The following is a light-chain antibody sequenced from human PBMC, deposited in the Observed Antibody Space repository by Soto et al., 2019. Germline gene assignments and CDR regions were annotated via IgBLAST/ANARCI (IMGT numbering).Light chain of an antibody. J-gene: IGKJ1*01. Sequence: VLRQTEGSIALSGPGVAPVGRSVIQTISKSDLAWYQQKPGQPPRLLVYAASSRATGIPARFSGSGSGTDFALAIRRLEPEDFAIYYCQQYGSPRGTFGQGTKV. CDR2: AAS. CDR3: QQYGSPRGT. V-gene: IGKV3-20*01. CDR1: QTISKSD.